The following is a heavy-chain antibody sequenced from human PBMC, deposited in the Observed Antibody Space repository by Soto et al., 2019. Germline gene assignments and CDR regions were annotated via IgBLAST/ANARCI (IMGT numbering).Heavy chain of an antibody. Sequence: EEQLVESGGGLVQPGGSLRLSCAASGFAFSGFEMNWVRQAPGKGREWVSYISSGASNMYYADSVKGRFTISRDNAQSSLYLQMNSLRVEDTAVYYCARDPNYDFWSGYRNKEGTYGMDVWGQGTTVTVSS. V-gene: IGHV3-48*03. CDR2: ISSGASNM. J-gene: IGHJ6*02. D-gene: IGHD3-3*01. CDR1: GFAFSGFE. CDR3: ARDPNYDFWSGYRNKEGTYGMDV.